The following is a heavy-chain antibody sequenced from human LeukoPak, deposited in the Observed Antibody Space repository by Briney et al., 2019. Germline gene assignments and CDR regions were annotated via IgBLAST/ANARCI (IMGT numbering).Heavy chain of an antibody. CDR3: ARRVELTTTVTSYSFDY. CDR1: GGSFSIGGYS. V-gene: IGHV4-31*03. CDR2: IFDSGST. Sequence: SQTLSLTCSVSGGSFSIGGYSWAWLRQLPGRGLEWIGYIFDSGSTYDNPSLKSRVTISVGTSKNQFSLKLSSVTAAATAFYCCARRVELTTTVTSYSFDYWGQGNLV. J-gene: IGHJ4*02. D-gene: IGHD4-17*01.